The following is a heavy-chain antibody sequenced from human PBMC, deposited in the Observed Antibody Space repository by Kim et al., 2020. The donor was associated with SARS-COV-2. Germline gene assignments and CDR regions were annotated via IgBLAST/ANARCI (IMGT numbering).Heavy chain of an antibody. Sequence: GGSLRLSCAASGFTFSNYWMHWVRQVPGKGLVWVSRISSSATNRNYADSVKGRFTISRDNAKNTLYLHMSSLRAEDTGVYYCARDSGLMACDFWGQGTLVSVSS. J-gene: IGHJ1*01. CDR1: GFTFSNYW. V-gene: IGHV3-74*01. CDR2: ISSSATNR. D-gene: IGHD3-10*01. CDR3: ARDSGLMACDF.